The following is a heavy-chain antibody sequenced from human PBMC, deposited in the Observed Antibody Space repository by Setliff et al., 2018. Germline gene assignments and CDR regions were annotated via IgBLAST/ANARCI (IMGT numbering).Heavy chain of an antibody. D-gene: IGHD6-13*01. CDR3: ARVRVGSSWYDAFDV. CDR1: TFTLGTYS. V-gene: IGHV3-21*01. Sequence: ETLSLSCAASTFTLGTYSMHWVRQAPGKGLAWVSSISPYSDYIYYADSVKGRFTISRDNAKNTLYLQMNSLRAEDTAIYYCARVRVGSSWYDAFDVWGQGTMVTVSS. J-gene: IGHJ3*01. CDR2: ISPYSDYI.